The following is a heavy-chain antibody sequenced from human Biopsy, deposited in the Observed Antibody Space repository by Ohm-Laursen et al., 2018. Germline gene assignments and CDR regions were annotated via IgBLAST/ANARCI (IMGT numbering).Heavy chain of an antibody. J-gene: IGHJ4*02. CDR3: AREDCGGDCEFSY. CDR2: IKQDGGEK. Sequence: SLRLSCAASAFMLRNYLMSWVRQAPGKGLEWVANIKQDGGEKYFVDSVKGRLTISRDNAKNSLYLQINSLRAEDTAVYYCAREDCGGDCEFSYWGQGTLVTVSS. V-gene: IGHV3-7*01. CDR1: AFMLRNYL. D-gene: IGHD2-21*02.